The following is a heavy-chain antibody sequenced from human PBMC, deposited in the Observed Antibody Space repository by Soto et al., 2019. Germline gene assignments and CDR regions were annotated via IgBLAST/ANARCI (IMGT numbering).Heavy chain of an antibody. Sequence: SETLSLTCTVSGGSISSGGYYWSWIRQHPGKDLEWIGYIYYSGSTYYNPSLKSRVTISVDTSKNQFSLKLSSVTAADTAVYYCARERGLGAARLIIYYMDVWGKGTTVTVSS. CDR1: GGSISSGGYY. CDR3: ARERGLGAARLIIYYMDV. CDR2: IYYSGST. V-gene: IGHV4-31*03. D-gene: IGHD6-6*01. J-gene: IGHJ6*03.